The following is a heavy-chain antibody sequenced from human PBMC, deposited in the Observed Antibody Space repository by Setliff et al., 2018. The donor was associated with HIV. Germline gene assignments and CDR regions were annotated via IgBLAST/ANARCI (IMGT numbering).Heavy chain of an antibody. D-gene: IGHD1-1*01. CDR1: GYHFTDYF. CDR2: ISPDNGNR. J-gene: IGHJ4*02. V-gene: IGHV1-2*02. CDR3: ARQLSNSFDY. Sequence: ASVMVSCKSSGYHFTDYFMHWVRQAPGQGLEWMGWISPDNGNRRILRRFQGRVTMTRDTSINTAYMELSGLTSDDTAVYYCARQLSNSFDYWGQGTLVTVSS.